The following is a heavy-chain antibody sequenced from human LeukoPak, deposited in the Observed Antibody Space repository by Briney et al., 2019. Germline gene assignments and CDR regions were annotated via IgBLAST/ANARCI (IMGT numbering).Heavy chain of an antibody. CDR1: GGSISSYY. CDR3: ASRTSEAAAGQNCFDP. Sequence: SETLSLTCSVSGGSISSYYWSWIRQPPGKGLEWVGYIYYSGSTNYNPSLKSRVTISVDTSKNQFSLKLSSVTAADTAVYYCASRTSEAAAGQNCFDPWGQGTLVTVSS. D-gene: IGHD6-13*01. J-gene: IGHJ5*02. V-gene: IGHV4-59*01. CDR2: IYYSGST.